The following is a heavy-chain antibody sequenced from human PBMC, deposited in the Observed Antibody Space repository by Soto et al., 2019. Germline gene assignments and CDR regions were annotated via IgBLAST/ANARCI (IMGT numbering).Heavy chain of an antibody. V-gene: IGHV1-18*01. CDR3: ARDVSPSITVAGTFDY. Sequence: QVQLVQSGAEVKKPGASVKVSCKASGYSFTSYGISWVRQAPGQGLEWMGWISAYNGNTNYAQKFQGRVTMTTDTSTYPAYMELRSLRSDDTAVYYCARDVSPSITVAGTFDYWGQGTLVTVSS. D-gene: IGHD6-19*01. J-gene: IGHJ4*02. CDR2: ISAYNGNT. CDR1: GYSFTSYG.